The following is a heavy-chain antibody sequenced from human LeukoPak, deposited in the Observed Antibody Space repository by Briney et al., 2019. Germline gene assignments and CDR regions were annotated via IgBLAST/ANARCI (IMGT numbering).Heavy chain of an antibody. V-gene: IGHV4-34*01. CDR2: INHSGST. CDR1: GGSFSGCY. J-gene: IGHJ4*02. CDR3: ARGLGFDY. Sequence: SETLSLTCAVYGGSFSGCYWSWIRQPPGKGLEWIGEINHSGSTNYNPSLKSRVTISVDTSKNQFSPKLSSVTAADTAVYYCARGLGFDYWGQGTLVTVSS. D-gene: IGHD7-27*01.